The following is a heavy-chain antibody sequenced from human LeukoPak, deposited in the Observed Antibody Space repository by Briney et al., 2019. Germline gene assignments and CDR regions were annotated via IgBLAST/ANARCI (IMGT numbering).Heavy chain of an antibody. D-gene: IGHD4-17*01. J-gene: IGHJ4*02. CDR3: ARGDPYGDYYFDY. CDR2: ISSSGSTI. CDR1: GFTFSDYY. V-gene: IGHV3-11*01. Sequence: GGSLRLSCAASGFTFSDYYMSWIRQAPGKGLEWVSYISSSGSTIYYADSVKGRFTISGDNAKNSLYLQMNSLRAEDTAVYYCARGDPYGDYYFDYWGQGTLVTVSS.